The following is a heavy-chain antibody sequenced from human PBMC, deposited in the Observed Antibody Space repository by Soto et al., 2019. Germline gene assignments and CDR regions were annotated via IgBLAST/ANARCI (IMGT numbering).Heavy chain of an antibody. Sequence: ASVKVSCKASGYTFTSYAMHWVRQAPGQRLEWMGWINAGNSNTKYSQKFKGRVTITRDTSASTAYMELSSLRSEDTTVYYCARVSRFAALDAFDIWGQGTMVTVSS. CDR1: GYTFTSYA. CDR2: INAGNSNT. CDR3: ARVSRFAALDAFDI. J-gene: IGHJ3*02. D-gene: IGHD3-3*01. V-gene: IGHV1-3*01.